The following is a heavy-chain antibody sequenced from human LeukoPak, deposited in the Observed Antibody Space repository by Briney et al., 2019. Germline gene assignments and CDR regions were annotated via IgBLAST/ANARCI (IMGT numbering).Heavy chain of an antibody. V-gene: IGHV3-53*04. D-gene: IGHD6-19*01. CDR2: IYSAGNT. CDR1: GFTVSSDY. Sequence: GGSLRLSCVASGFTVSSDYMSWVRQAPGKGLEWVSVIYSAGNTYYADSVKGRFTISRHNSKNTLYLQMNSLRVEDTAVYYCVRGGTPGYSSGRIDYWGQGTLVTVSS. J-gene: IGHJ4*02. CDR3: VRGGTPGYSSGRIDY.